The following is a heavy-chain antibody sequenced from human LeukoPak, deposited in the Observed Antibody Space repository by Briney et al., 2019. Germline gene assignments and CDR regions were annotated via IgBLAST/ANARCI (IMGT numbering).Heavy chain of an antibody. J-gene: IGHJ4*02. CDR1: GGSISSYY. CDR3: ARMPPVGGSYVY. CDR2: IYYSGST. V-gene: IGHV4-59*01. Sequence: SETLSLTCTVSGGSISSYYWSWIRQPPGKGLEWIGYIYYSGSTNYNPSLNSRVTISVDTSKNQFSLKLSSVTAADTAVYYCARMPPVGGSYVYWGQGTLVTVSS. D-gene: IGHD1-26*01.